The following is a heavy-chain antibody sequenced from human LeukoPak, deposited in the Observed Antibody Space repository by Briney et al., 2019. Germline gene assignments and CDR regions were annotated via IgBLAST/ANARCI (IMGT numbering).Heavy chain of an antibody. CDR1: GFTFNNYG. D-gene: IGHD1-26*01. CDR2: IWYDGSNK. Sequence: GGSLRLSCVASGFTFNNYGIHWVRQAPGKGLKWVAVIWYDGSNKYYADSVKGRFTISRDNSKNTVYLEMNSLRVEDTAVYYCAKDYSGTYFDYWGQGTLVTVSS. V-gene: IGHV3-33*06. CDR3: AKDYSGTYFDY. J-gene: IGHJ4*02.